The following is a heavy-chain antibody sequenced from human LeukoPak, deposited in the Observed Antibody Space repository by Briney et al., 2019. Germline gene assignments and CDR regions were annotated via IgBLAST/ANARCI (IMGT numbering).Heavy chain of an antibody. J-gene: IGHJ4*02. CDR1: GGSISSYY. Sequence: SETLSLTCTVSGGSISSYYWSWIRQPPGKGLEWIGYIYYSGSTNYNPSLKSRVTISVDTSKNQFSLKLSSVTAADTAVYYCARVTRGYLADYWGQGTLVTVSS. CDR2: IYYSGST. CDR3: ARVTRGYLADY. V-gene: IGHV4-59*01. D-gene: IGHD3-22*01.